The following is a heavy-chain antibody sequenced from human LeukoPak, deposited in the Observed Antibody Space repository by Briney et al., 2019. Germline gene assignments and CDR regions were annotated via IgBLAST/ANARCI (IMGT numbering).Heavy chain of an antibody. V-gene: IGHV3-23*01. Sequence: VGSLRLSCAASGFTFSNYAMSSVRQAPRERLEWVSAISGSGDITYYADSVKGRFTISRADSRNTLYLQINSLRAEETDIYDCAKVTGGNIITFGGLDVWGQGTTVTVSS. CDR3: AKVTGGNIITFGGLDV. CDR2: ISGSGDIT. J-gene: IGHJ6*02. CDR1: GFTFSNYA. D-gene: IGHD3-16*01.